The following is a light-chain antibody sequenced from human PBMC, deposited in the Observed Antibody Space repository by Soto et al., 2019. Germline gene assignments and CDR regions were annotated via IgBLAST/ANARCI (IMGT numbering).Light chain of an antibody. V-gene: IGLV2-23*02. CDR3: CSYAGSSYYV. CDR2: EVN. CDR1: SSNVGSYKL. J-gene: IGLJ1*01. Sequence: QSVLTQPASVSGSPGQSITISCTGTSSNVGSYKLVSWYQQHPGKAPKLMIFEVNKRPSGVSNRFSGSKSGNTASLTISGLQAEDEAYYYCCSYAGSSYYVFGSGTKLTVL.